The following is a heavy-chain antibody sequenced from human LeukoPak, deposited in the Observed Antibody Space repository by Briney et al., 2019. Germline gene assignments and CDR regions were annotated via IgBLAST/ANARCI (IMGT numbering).Heavy chain of an antibody. Sequence: GGSLRLSCSASGFTFSSYAMHWVRQATGKGLEYVSGISSNGGTTYYADSVKGRFTISRDNSKNTLYLEMSSLRAEDTAVYYCAKDSYGYCSGGSCDYNDYWGQGTLVTVSS. CDR3: AKDSYGYCSGGSCDYNDY. V-gene: IGHV3-64D*06. J-gene: IGHJ4*02. D-gene: IGHD2-15*01. CDR1: GFTFSSYA. CDR2: ISSNGGTT.